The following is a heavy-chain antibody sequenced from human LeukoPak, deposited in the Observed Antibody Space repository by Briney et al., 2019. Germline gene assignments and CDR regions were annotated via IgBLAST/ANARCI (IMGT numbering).Heavy chain of an antibody. J-gene: IGHJ4*02. CDR2: IYYSGST. CDR3: ARRDPFYYDSSDVFDY. V-gene: IGHV4-38-2*02. CDR1: GYSISIGYY. D-gene: IGHD3-22*01. Sequence: PSETLSLTCTVSGYSISIGYYWGWIRQPPGKGLEWIGSIYYSGSTYYNPSLKSRVTISVDTSKNQFSLKLSSVTAADTAVYYCARRDPFYYDSSDVFDYWGQGTLVTVSS.